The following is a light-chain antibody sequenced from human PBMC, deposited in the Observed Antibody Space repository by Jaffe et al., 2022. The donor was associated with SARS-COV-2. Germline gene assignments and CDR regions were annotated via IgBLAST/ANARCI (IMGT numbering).Light chain of an antibody. CDR1: QSLLHSNGYKY. CDR2: LGS. J-gene: IGKJ4*01. CDR3: MQALQTPLT. Sequence: DIVMTQSPLSLPVTPGEPASISCRSSQSLLHSNGYKYLDWYLQKPGQSPQLLIYLGSNRAPGVPDRFSGSGSGTDFTLKISRVEAEDVGVYYCMQALQTPLTFGGGTKVEIK. V-gene: IGKV2-28*01.